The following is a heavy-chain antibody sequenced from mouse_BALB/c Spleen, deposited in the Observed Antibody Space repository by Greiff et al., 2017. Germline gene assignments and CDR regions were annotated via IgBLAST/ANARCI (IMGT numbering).Heavy chain of an antibody. Sequence: VQLKESGPGLVKPSQSLSLTCTVTGYSITSDYAWNWIRQFPGNKLEWMGYISYSGSTSYNPSLKSRISITRDTSKNQFFLQLNSVTTEDTATYYCARDPFDYWGQGTTLTVSS. V-gene: IGHV3-2*02. CDR2: ISYSGST. CDR3: ARDPFDY. CDR1: GYSITSDYA. J-gene: IGHJ2*01.